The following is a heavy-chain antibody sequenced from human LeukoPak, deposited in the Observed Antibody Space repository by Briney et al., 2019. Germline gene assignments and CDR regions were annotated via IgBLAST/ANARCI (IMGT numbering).Heavy chain of an antibody. CDR3: VGENHYASGSSYHVPDLFPTGYRYYYMDV. V-gene: IGHV1-2*02. CDR2: INPNSGAT. D-gene: IGHD3-10*01. Sequence: GASVKVSCKASGYSFSGFLIHWVRQAPGQGLEWMGWINPNSGATKYVHKFQGRVTMTRDTSISTVYMDLSRLISDDTAVYYCVGENHYASGSSYHVPDLFPTGYRYYYMDVWGKGTTVIVSS. J-gene: IGHJ6*03. CDR1: GYSFSGFL.